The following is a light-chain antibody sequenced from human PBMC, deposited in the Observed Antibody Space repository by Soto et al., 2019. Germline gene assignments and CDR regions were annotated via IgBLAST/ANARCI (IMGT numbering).Light chain of an antibody. CDR2: DVS. J-gene: IGLJ2*01. V-gene: IGLV2-14*03. CDR3: SSYANSTTLL. Sequence: QSALPQPASMSGSPGQSITISCTGTSSDVGVYNSVSWYRHHPGRAPKLMIYDVSDRPSGVSNRFSGSKSGNTASLTISGLQAEDEADYYCSSYANSTTLLFGGGTKLTVL. CDR1: SSDVGVYNS.